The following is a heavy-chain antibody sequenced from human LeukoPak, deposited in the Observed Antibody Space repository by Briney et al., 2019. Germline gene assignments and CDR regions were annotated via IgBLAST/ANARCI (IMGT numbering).Heavy chain of an antibody. CDR1: GFTYSSYE. J-gene: IGHJ6*02. CDR2: ISSSGSTI. Sequence: PGGSLRLSRAASGFTYSSYEMNWVRQAPGKGLEWVSYISSSGSTIYYADSVKGRFTISRDNAKNSLYLQMNSLRAEDTAVYYCASDSSSSDTPAYYYGMDVWGQGTTVTVSS. D-gene: IGHD6-13*01. CDR3: ASDSSSSDTPAYYYGMDV. V-gene: IGHV3-48*03.